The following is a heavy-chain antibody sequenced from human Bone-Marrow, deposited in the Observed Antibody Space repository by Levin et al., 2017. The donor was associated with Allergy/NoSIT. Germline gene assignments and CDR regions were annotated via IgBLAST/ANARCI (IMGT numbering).Heavy chain of an antibody. V-gene: IGHV3-11*01. D-gene: IGHD1/OR15-1a*01. CDR1: GFTLSDYY. CDR3: ARDMNKAHYNYGLDV. J-gene: IGHJ6*02. CDR2: ISSRGTTM. Sequence: PGGSLRLSCAASGFTLSDYYMSWIRQAPGKGLEWVSYISSRGTTMYLADSVKGRFTISRGNAKNSLSLQMNSLRADDTAVYYCARDMNKAHYNYGLDVWGQGTTVTVSS.